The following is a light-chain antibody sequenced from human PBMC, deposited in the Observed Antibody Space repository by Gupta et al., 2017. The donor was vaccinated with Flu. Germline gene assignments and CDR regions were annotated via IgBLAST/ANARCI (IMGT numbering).Light chain of an antibody. Sequence: DIQMTQSPSSLSASVGDRVTITCRASQGIRDDLSWYHQKPGKAPKRLIYAASSLQSGVPSRFSGSGYGTEFTLTISSLQPEDFTTYYCLQHNSDPYTFGQGTKLEIK. CDR1: QGIRDD. CDR3: LQHNSDPYT. J-gene: IGKJ2*01. V-gene: IGKV1-17*01. CDR2: AAS.